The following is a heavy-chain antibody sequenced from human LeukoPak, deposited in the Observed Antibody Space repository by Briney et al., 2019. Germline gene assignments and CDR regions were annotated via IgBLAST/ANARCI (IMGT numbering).Heavy chain of an antibody. CDR1: GFTFDDYA. D-gene: IGHD3-3*01. CDR3: AKDSYYDFWSGYSTFDY. V-gene: IGHV3-9*01. CDR2: ISWNSGSI. J-gene: IGHJ4*02. Sequence: PGGSLRLSCAASGFTFDDYAMHWVRQAPGKGLEWVSGISWNSGSIGYADSVKGRFTISRDNAKNSLYLQMNSLRAEDTALYYCAKDSYYDFWSGYSTFDYWGQGTLVTVSS.